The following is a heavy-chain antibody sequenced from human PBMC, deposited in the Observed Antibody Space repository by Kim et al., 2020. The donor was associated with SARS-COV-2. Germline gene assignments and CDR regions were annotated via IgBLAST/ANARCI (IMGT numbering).Heavy chain of an antibody. D-gene: IGHD3-10*01. CDR1: GITFSKVW. CDR3: TTRAMVRGVMVVDY. J-gene: IGHJ4*02. CDR2: IKSKTDGGTT. V-gene: IGHV3-15*01. Sequence: GGSLRLSCEVSGITFSKVWMSWVRQAQGKWLEWVGSIKSKTDGGTTDYAAPVKGRLSILRDASENTLYLQMNSLKIEDTAVYYCTTRAMVRGVMVVDYWGQGTLDTVSP.